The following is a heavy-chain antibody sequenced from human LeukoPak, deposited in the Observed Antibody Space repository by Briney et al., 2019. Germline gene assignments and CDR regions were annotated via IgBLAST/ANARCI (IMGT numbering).Heavy chain of an antibody. CDR2: INPNSGGT. V-gene: IGHV1-2*02. CDR1: GHTFTTYY. D-gene: IGHD3-22*01. J-gene: IGHJ4*02. CDR3: TRDPSNKYYYDP. Sequence: GASVKVSCKASGHTFTTYYMHWVRQAPGQGLEWMGWINPNSGGTNYAQKFQGRVTMTRDTSINTIYMELSSLRSDDTAVYYCTRDPSNKYYYDPWGQGTLVTVSS.